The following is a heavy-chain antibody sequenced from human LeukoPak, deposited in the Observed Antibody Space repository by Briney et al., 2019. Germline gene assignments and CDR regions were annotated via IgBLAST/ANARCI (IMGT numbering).Heavy chain of an antibody. J-gene: IGHJ5*02. CDR3: AGPLAVAALFDP. D-gene: IGHD6-19*01. Sequence: PGGSLRLSCAASGFDLGHYEVNWVRQAPGKGLEWVSAISGSGGSTYYADSVKGRFTISRDNSKNTLYLQMNSLRAEDTAVYYCAGPLAVAALFDPWGQGTLVTVSS. CDR2: ISGSGGST. CDR1: GFDLGHYE. V-gene: IGHV3-23*01.